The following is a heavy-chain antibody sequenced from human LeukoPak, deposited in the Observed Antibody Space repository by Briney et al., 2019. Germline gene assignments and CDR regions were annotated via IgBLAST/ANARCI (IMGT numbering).Heavy chain of an antibody. CDR2: IRPDETDK. V-gene: IGHV3-30*02. CDR3: GKHDSGSKC. D-gene: IGHD3-22*01. Sequence: GRTLRLSCAVSGFIFSTYGMHWVRQATGKGLEWVAYIRPDETDKYYAGSVKGRFTISRDNSKNTLYLQMNSLRAEDTAVYYCGKHDSGSKCWGQGTLVTVSS. J-gene: IGHJ4*02. CDR1: GFIFSTYG.